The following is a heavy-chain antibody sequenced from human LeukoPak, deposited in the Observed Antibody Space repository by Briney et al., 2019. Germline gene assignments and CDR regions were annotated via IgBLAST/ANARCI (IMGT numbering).Heavy chain of an antibody. CDR2: IRYDGSNK. CDR1: GFTFSSYG. D-gene: IGHD5-18*01. J-gene: IGHJ5*02. V-gene: IGHV3-30*02. Sequence: PGGSLGLSCAASGFTFSSYGMHWVRQAPGKGLEWVAFIRYDGSNKYYADSVKGRFTISRDNSKNTLYLQMNSLRAEDTAVYYCAKVSGGYSYGSDWFDPWGQGTLVTVSS. CDR3: AKVSGGYSYGSDWFDP.